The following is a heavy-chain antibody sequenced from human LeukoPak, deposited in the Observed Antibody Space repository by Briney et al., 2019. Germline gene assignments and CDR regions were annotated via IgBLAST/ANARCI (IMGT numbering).Heavy chain of an antibody. D-gene: IGHD3-22*01. V-gene: IGHV3-23*01. J-gene: IGHJ4*02. CDR1: GFTLSDYP. Sequence: GGSLRLSCAASGFTLSDYPMTWVRQAPGKGLQWVSLFDRGSLDTYYADSVRGRFTVSRDNDKNTLYLQMNSLRAEDTAVYYCARRGYESSGPKYYFDHWGQGTLVTVSS. CDR2: FDRGSLDT. CDR3: ARRGYESSGPKYYFDH.